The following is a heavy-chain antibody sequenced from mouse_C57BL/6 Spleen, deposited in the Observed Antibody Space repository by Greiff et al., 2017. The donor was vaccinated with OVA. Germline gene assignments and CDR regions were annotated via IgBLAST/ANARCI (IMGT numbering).Heavy chain of an antibody. CDR3: ARGGSTFMDY. V-gene: IGHV1-80*01. J-gene: IGHJ4*01. CDR1: GYAFSSYW. CDR2: IYPGDGDT. D-gene: IGHD1-1*01. Sequence: VQGVESGAELVKPGASVKISCKASGYAFSSYWMNWVKQRPGKGLEWIGQIYPGDGDTNYNGKFKGKATLTADKSSSTAYMQLSSLTSEDSAVYFCARGGSTFMDYWGQGTSVTVSS.